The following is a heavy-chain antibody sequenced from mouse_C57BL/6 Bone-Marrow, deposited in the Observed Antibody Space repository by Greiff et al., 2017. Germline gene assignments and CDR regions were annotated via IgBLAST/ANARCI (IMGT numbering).Heavy chain of an antibody. CDR1: GFTFSSYA. V-gene: IGHV5-4*01. CDR3: AREEDYFDY. J-gene: IGHJ2*01. CDR2: ISDGGSYT. Sequence: EVKLMESGGGLVKPGGPLKLSCAASGFTFSSYAMSWVRQTPEKRLEWVATISDGGSYTYYPDNVKGRFTISRDNAKNNLYLQMSHLKSEDTAMYYCAREEDYFDYWGQGTTLTVSS.